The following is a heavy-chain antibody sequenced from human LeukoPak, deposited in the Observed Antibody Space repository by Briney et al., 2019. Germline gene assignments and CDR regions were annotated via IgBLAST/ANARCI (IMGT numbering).Heavy chain of an antibody. CDR1: GGSVSSDSSY. CDR3: ARHSGSSPHYFDY. J-gene: IGHJ4*02. CDR2: IYYSGST. V-gene: IGHV4-61*01. D-gene: IGHD1-26*01. Sequence: SETLSLTCTVSGGSVSSDSSYWTWIRQPPGKGLEWIGYIYYSGSTTYNPSLKSRVSTSVDTSKNQFSLRLSSVTAADTAVYYCARHSGSSPHYFDYWGQGTLVTVSS.